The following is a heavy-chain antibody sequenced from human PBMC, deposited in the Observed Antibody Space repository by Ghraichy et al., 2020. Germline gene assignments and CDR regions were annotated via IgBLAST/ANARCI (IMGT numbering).Heavy chain of an antibody. V-gene: IGHV3-30*04. D-gene: IGHD5-18*01. CDR2: ISYDGSNK. CDR1: GFTFSSYA. Sequence: GGSLRLSCAASGFTFSSYAMHWVRQAPGKGLEWVAVISYDGSNKYYADSVKGRFTISRDNSKNTLYLQMNSLRAEDTAVYYCARDVENQWNIIQLSPNWYFDLWGRGTLVTVSS. CDR3: ARDVENQWNIIQLSPNWYFDL. J-gene: IGHJ2*01.